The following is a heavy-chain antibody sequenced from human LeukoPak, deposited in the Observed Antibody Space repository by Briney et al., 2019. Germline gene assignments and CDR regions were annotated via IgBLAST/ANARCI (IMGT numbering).Heavy chain of an antibody. D-gene: IGHD6-13*01. J-gene: IGHJ4*02. V-gene: IGHV3-23*01. Sequence: PGGSLRLSCAASGVTFTDYAMSSVRQAPGKGLEWVSAISGSGGSTYYADSVKGRFTISRDNSKNTLYLQMNSLRAEDTAVYYCAKVSKIPQQPLDYWGQGPLVTVSS. CDR1: GVTFTDYA. CDR2: ISGSGGST. CDR3: AKVSKIPQQPLDY.